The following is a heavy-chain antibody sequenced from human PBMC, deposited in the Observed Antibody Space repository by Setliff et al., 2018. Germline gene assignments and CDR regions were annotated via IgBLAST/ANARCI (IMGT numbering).Heavy chain of an antibody. CDR1: GGSISSRTYY. D-gene: IGHD1-1*01. V-gene: IGHV4-61*09. Sequence: SETLSLTCNVSGGSISSRTYYWSWIRQPAGKGLEWIGHIYTSWSTNYNPSLKSRVTMSVDTTKNQFSLKLTSVTAADTAVYYCARTGTYRYFDYWGQGTLVTVSS. CDR3: ARTGTYRYFDY. CDR2: IYTSWST. J-gene: IGHJ4*02.